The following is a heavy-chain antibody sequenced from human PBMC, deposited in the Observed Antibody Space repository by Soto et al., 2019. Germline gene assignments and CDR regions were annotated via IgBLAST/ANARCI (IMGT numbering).Heavy chain of an antibody. D-gene: IGHD2-15*01. J-gene: IGHJ6*02. CDR1: GFTFRSYA. CDR2: ISYDGRNK. V-gene: IGHV3-30*10. CDR3: ARADRDDIAVVVGVRPGEYGVDV. Sequence: QVQLVESGGGVVQPGRSLRLSCAASGFTFRSYAMRWVRQPPGKGRECVSVISYDGRNKLYRDYGKGRFTISRDNSKNTLYLQRNSLRDEDTAVYYCARADRDDIAVVVGVRPGEYGVDVWGQGTTVTVSS.